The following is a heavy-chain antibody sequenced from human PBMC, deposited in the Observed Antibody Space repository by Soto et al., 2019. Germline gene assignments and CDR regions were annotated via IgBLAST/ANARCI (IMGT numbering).Heavy chain of an antibody. Sequence: GGSLRLSCAASGFTFSNYWMTWVRQAPGKGLEWVANIKEDGSETHYVDSVKGRFTISRDNAQNSLYLQMNSLRAEDTAVYYCARALVNGGDYWGPGSLVTGSS. V-gene: IGHV3-7*01. CDR1: GFTFSNYW. J-gene: IGHJ4*02. D-gene: IGHD2-8*02. CDR2: IKEDGSET. CDR3: ARALVNGGDY.